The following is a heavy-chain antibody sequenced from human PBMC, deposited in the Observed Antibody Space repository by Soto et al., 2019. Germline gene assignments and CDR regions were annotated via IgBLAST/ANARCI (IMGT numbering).Heavy chain of an antibody. CDR2: ISGSGGST. J-gene: IGHJ4*02. V-gene: IGHV3-23*01. D-gene: IGHD2-15*01. Sequence: PGGSLRLSCAASGFTFSSYAMSWVRQAQGKGLEWVSAISGSGGSTYYADSVKGRFTISRDNSKNTLYLQMNSLRAEDTAVYYCAKDPLIPPTPVYCSGGSCYSDYWGQGTLVTVSS. CDR1: GFTFSSYA. CDR3: AKDPLIPPTPVYCSGGSCYSDY.